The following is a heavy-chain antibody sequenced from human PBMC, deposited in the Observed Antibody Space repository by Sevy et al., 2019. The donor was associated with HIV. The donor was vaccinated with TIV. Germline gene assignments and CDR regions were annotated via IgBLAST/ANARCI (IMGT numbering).Heavy chain of an antibody. J-gene: IGHJ6*03. V-gene: IGHV3-66*02. D-gene: IGHD4-17*01. CDR3: ARKNDDLRGLYYYMDV. Sequence: GGSLRLSCAASGITVSRNYMSWVRQAPGRGLEWVSVIYGDGTSTSYHADSVKGRFAISRDNFKNTLYLQMNSLRAEDTAVYYCARKNDDLRGLYYYMDVWGKWTTVTVSS. CDR1: GITVSRNY. CDR2: IYGDGTS.